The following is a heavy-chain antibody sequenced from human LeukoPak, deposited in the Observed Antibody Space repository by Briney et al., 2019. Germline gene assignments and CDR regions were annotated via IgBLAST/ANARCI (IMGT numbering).Heavy chain of an antibody. CDR3: ARLDSRGYYPQAYFDY. D-gene: IGHD3-22*01. V-gene: IGHV4-39*07. Sequence: SETLSLTCTVSGGSISSSSYYWGWIRQPPGKGLEWFGSIYYSGSTYYNPSLKSRVTISVDTSKNQFSLKLSSVTAADTAVYYCARLDSRGYYPQAYFDYWGQGTLVTVSS. CDR2: IYYSGST. CDR1: GGSISSSSYY. J-gene: IGHJ4*02.